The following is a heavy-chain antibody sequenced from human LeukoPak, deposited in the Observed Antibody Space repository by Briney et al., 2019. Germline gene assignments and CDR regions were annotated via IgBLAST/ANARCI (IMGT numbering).Heavy chain of an antibody. Sequence: SETLSLTCTVSGFSISSSSYYWRSLRQPPGKGLEWIGSIYYSGSTYYNPSLKSRVTISVDTSKSQFSLELSSVTAADTAVYYCARVSSYCSSCSCYGCVFDYWGQGTLVTVSS. CDR1: GFSISSSSYY. CDR3: ARVSSYCSSCSCYGCVFDY. D-gene: IGHD2-2*01. V-gene: IGHV4-39*01. CDR2: IYYSGST. J-gene: IGHJ4*02.